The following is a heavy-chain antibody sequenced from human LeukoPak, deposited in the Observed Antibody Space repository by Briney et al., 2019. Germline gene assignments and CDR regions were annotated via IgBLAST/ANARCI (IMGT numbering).Heavy chain of an antibody. J-gene: IGHJ4*02. D-gene: IGHD1-26*01. V-gene: IGHV3-21*01. CDR3: AREAGWAKNFDY. Sequence: GGSLRLSCAASGFTFSSYSMNWVRQAPGKGLEWVSSISSSSSYIYYADSVKGRFTISRDNAKNSLYLQMNSLRAEDTAVYYCAREAGWAKNFDYWGQGTLVTVSS. CDR1: GFTFSSYS. CDR2: ISSSSSYI.